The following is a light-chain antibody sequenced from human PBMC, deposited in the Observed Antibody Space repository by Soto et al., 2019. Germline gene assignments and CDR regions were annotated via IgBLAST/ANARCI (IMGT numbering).Light chain of an antibody. CDR1: QGISSY. CDR3: QQLNSYPV. Sequence: DIPLTQSPSFLSASVGDRVTITCRASQGISSYLAWYQQKPGKAPKLLIYAASTLQSGVPSRFSGSGSGTEFTLTISSLQPEDFATYYCQQLNSYPVFGPGTKVDIK. CDR2: AAS. J-gene: IGKJ3*01. V-gene: IGKV1-9*01.